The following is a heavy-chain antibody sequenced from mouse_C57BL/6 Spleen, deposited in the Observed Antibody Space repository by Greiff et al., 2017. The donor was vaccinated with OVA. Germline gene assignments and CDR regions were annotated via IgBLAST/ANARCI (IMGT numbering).Heavy chain of an antibody. V-gene: IGHV5-6*01. Sequence: EVKLMESGGDLVKPGGSLKLSCAASGFTFSSYGMSWVRQTPDKRLEWVATISSGGSYTSYPDSVKGRFTIARDNAKNTLYLQMSSLKSEDTAMYYCARQRGYDGYYFDYWGQGTTLTVSS. CDR3: ARQRGYDGYYFDY. CDR2: ISSGGSYT. J-gene: IGHJ2*01. D-gene: IGHD2-3*01. CDR1: GFTFSSYG.